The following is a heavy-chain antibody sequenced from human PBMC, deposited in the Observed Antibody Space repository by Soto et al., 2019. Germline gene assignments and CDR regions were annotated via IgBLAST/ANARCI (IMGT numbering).Heavy chain of an antibody. V-gene: IGHV1-69*13. J-gene: IGHJ4*02. CDR1: GGTFSSYA. CDR2: IIPIFGTA. CDR3: ERGDGYNPSGYFDY. D-gene: IGHD5-12*01. Sequence: SVKVSCKASGGTFSSYAISWVRQAPGQGLEWMGGIIPIFGTANYAQKFQGRVTITADESTSTAYMELSSLRYEDTAVYYCERGDGYNPSGYFDYWGQGTLVTVSS.